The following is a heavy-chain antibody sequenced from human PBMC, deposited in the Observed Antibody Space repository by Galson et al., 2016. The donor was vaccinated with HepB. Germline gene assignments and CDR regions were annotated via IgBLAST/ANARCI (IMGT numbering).Heavy chain of an antibody. Sequence: SLRLSCAASGFTFSSYRMHWVRQAPGKGLVWVSRINSDGSSTSYADSVKGRFTISRDNAKNTLYLQMNSLRAEDTAVYYCARALGSSSYGMDVWGQGTTVTVSS. V-gene: IGHV3-74*01. CDR2: INSDGSST. D-gene: IGHD6-6*01. CDR3: ARALGSSSYGMDV. J-gene: IGHJ6*02. CDR1: GFTFSSYR.